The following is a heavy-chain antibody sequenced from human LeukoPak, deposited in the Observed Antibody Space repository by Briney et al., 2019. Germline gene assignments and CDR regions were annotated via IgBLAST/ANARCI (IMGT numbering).Heavy chain of an antibody. Sequence: SETLSLTCTVSGGSTSVYYWSWIRQSPGKGLEWIGYINYSGSTNYNPSLKSRVTISVDTSKNQFSLKLASVTAADTAVYYCARDSSGYRRGSFDYWGQGTLVAVSS. V-gene: IGHV4-59*01. J-gene: IGHJ4*02. CDR2: INYSGST. CDR3: ARDSSGYRRGSFDY. CDR1: GGSTSVYY. D-gene: IGHD3-22*01.